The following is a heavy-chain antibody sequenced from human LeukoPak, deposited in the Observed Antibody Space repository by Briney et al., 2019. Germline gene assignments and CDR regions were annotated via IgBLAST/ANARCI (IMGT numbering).Heavy chain of an antibody. D-gene: IGHD6-19*01. CDR1: GGSISTYY. CDR3: ARSPHNSAWYEKWFDP. V-gene: IGHV4-4*08. J-gene: IGHJ5*02. Sequence: PSETLSLTCTVSGGSISTYYWSWIRQSPGKGLEWIADISASGGNNYNPSLESRVTVSIDSSKNQFSLKLSSVTAADTAVFYCARSPHNSAWYEKWFDPWGQGTLVTVSS. CDR2: ISASGGN.